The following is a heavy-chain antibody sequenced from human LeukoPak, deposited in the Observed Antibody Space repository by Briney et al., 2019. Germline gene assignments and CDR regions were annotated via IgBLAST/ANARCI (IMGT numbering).Heavy chain of an antibody. CDR1: CSYLSNISYY. V-gene: IGHV4-39*06. Sequence: PSETLSLTCNVSCSYLSNISYYWGWIRQPPGKGLEWIERTYYSGSPYYNPPLKSRVNISLHTSQNQLPLMLRSVTAAHTPVYLCARDFRGATSGEWWFDHWGQGTLVTVSS. CDR2: TYYSGSP. D-gene: IGHD3-10*01. CDR3: ARDFRGATSGEWWFDH. J-gene: IGHJ5*02.